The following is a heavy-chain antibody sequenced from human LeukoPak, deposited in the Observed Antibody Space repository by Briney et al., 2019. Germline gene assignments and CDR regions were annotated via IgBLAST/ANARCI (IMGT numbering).Heavy chain of an antibody. J-gene: IGHJ4*02. CDR2: ISASGGTT. D-gene: IGHD3-22*01. Sequence: GGSLRLSCAASGFTFSSYAMSWVRQAPGEGLEWVSGISASGGTTYYADSVKGRFTISRDNSKNTLSLQMGSLRGDDTAAYYCARSLDTTGYYFGYWGQGALVTVSS. CDR1: GFTFSSYA. CDR3: ARSLDTTGYYFGY. V-gene: IGHV3-23*01.